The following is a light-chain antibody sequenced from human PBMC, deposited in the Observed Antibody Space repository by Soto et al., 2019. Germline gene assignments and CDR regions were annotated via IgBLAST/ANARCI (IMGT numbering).Light chain of an antibody. Sequence: QSVLTQPPSASGSPGQSVTISCTGTSSDIGGFNSVSWYQQHPGKAPKLMIYEVSKRPSGVPDRFSGSRSGSTASLTVSGLQADDEADYYCSSYAASNIWVFGGGTKLTVL. J-gene: IGLJ3*02. CDR2: EVS. V-gene: IGLV2-8*01. CDR1: SSDIGGFNS. CDR3: SSYAASNIWV.